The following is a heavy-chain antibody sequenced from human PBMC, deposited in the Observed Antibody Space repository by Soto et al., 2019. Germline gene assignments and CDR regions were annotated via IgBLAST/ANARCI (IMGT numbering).Heavy chain of an antibody. CDR1: GFSFTTYV. CDR2: ISHDGSYK. CDR3: AKGLLAIVGTTLPRDAFNI. D-gene: IGHD1-26*01. V-gene: IGHV3-30*18. Sequence: QVQLVESGGGVVQPGRSLRLSCAASGFSFTTYVMHWVRQAPGKGLEWVAVISHDGSYKYYGDAVKGRFTISRDTSKNAVYLVMNSLRPEDTALYYCAKGLLAIVGTTLPRDAFNIWGQGTMVTVSS. J-gene: IGHJ3*02.